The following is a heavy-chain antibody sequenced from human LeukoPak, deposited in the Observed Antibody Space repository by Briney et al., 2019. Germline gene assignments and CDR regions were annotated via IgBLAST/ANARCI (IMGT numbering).Heavy chain of an antibody. CDR2: IYTSGST. CDR1: GGSISGHY. Sequence: SETLSLTCTVSGGSISGHYWSWIRQPPGKGLEWIGYIYTSGSTNYNPSLKSRVTMSVDTSKNHFSLKLSSVAAADTAVYYCAREKAIFGMVIFDYWGQGTLVTVSS. J-gene: IGHJ4*02. CDR3: AREKAIFGMVIFDY. V-gene: IGHV4-4*09. D-gene: IGHD3-3*01.